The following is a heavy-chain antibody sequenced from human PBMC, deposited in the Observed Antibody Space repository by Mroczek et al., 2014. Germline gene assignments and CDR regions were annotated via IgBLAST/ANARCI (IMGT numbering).Heavy chain of an antibody. CDR2: IYYSGST. CDR1: GGSISSGGYY. CDR3: ARDEPSGRRYKNWYFDL. J-gene: IGHJ2*01. V-gene: IGHV4-31*03. D-gene: IGHD3-10*01. Sequence: KESGPGLVKPSQTLSLTCTVSGGSISSGGYYWSWIRQHPGKGLEWIGYIYYSGSTYYNPSLKSRVTISVDTSKNQFSLKLSSVTAADTAVYYCARDEPSGRRYKNWYFDLWGLAPWSLSPQ.